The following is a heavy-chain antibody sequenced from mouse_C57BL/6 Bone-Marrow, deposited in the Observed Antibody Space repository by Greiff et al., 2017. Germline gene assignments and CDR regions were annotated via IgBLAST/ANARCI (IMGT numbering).Heavy chain of an antibody. V-gene: IGHV1-82*01. CDR3: AREGSSPLYAMDY. Sequence: QVQLQQSGPELVKPGASVKISCKASGYAFSSSWMNWVKQRPGKGLEWIGRIYPGDGDTNYNGKFKGKATLTADKSSSTAYMQLSSLTSEDSAVDFCAREGSSPLYAMDYWGQGTSVTVSS. J-gene: IGHJ4*01. CDR2: IYPGDGDT. D-gene: IGHD1-1*01. CDR1: GYAFSSSW.